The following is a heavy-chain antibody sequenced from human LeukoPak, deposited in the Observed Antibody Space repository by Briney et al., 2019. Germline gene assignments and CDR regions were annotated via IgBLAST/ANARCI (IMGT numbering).Heavy chain of an antibody. CDR2: IRYDGSNK. CDR3: AKSFEGYSGSYDY. Sequence: AGGSLRLSCAASGFTFSSYGMHWVRQAPGKGLEWVAFIRYDGSNKYYADSVEGRFTISRDNSKNTLYLQMNSLRAEDTAVYYCAKSFEGYSGSYDYWGQGTLVTVSS. J-gene: IGHJ4*02. V-gene: IGHV3-30*02. D-gene: IGHD1-26*01. CDR1: GFTFSSYG.